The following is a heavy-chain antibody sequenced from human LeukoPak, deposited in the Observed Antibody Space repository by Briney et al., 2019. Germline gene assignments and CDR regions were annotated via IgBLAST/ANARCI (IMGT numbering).Heavy chain of an antibody. D-gene: IGHD6-19*01. J-gene: IGHJ4*02. Sequence: ASVKVSCKASGYTFTSYGISWVRQAPGQGLEWMGWISAYNGNTNYAQKFQGRVTMTRDTSISTAYMELSRLRSDDMAVYYCARGYSSGWGNYFDYWGQGTLVTVSS. CDR2: ISAYNGNT. V-gene: IGHV1-18*03. CDR3: ARGYSSGWGNYFDY. CDR1: GYTFTSYG.